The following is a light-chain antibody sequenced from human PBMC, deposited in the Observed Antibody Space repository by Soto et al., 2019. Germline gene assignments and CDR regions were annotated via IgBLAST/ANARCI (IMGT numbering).Light chain of an antibody. V-gene: IGKV3-20*01. CDR1: QSVTRSY. CDR2: GAS. CDR3: QQLDTYP. J-gene: IGKJ5*01. Sequence: EIVLTQPPGTLSLSPGERATLSCRASQSVTRSYLAWYQQKPGQAPRLLIYGASSRATGIPDRFSGSGSGTDFTLTVSSLQPEAFAPCYCQQLDTYPFGQGTRLEIK.